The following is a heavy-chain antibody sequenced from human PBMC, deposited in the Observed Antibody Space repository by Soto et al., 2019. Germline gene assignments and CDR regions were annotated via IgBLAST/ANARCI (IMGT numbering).Heavy chain of an antibody. Sequence: PSETLSLTCAVYGGSFSGYYWTWIRQPPGKGLEWIGYIYYSGSTYYNPSLKSRVTISVDTSKNQFALKLSSVTAADTAVYYCAREWYYDILTGYYKRGYFDYWGQGTLVTVSS. CDR2: IYYSGST. CDR3: AREWYYDILTGYYKRGYFDY. V-gene: IGHV4-30-4*08. D-gene: IGHD3-9*01. J-gene: IGHJ4*02. CDR1: GGSFSGYY.